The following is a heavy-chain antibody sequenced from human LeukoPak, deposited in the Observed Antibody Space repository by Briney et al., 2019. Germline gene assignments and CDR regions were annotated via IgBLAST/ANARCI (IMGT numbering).Heavy chain of an antibody. CDR3: ARGLGIGYYDSSGYGDYYDY. CDR1: GGSFSGYY. D-gene: IGHD3-22*01. Sequence: SETLSLTCAVYGGSFSGYYWSWIRQPPGKGLEWIGEINHSGSTNYNPSLKSRVTISVDTSKNQFSLKLSSVTAADTAVYYCARGLGIGYYDSSGYGDYYDYWGQGTLVTVSS. V-gene: IGHV4-34*01. J-gene: IGHJ4*02. CDR2: INHSGST.